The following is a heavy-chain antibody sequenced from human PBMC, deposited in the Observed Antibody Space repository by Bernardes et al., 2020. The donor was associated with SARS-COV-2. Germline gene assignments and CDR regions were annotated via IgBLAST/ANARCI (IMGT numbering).Heavy chain of an antibody. Sequence: ASVKVSCMTSGYTFTDYYMHWVRQAPGQGLEWMGFINPDGGSSSYAQRFRGRVTLTRDMSTTTVYMEMRSLRSEDTAVYFCARGRYCSRTNCSARWFDPWGQGTMVIVSS. CDR2: INPDGGSS. CDR1: GYTFTDYY. J-gene: IGHJ3*01. D-gene: IGHD2-2*01. CDR3: ARGRYCSRTNCSARWFDP. V-gene: IGHV1-46*01.